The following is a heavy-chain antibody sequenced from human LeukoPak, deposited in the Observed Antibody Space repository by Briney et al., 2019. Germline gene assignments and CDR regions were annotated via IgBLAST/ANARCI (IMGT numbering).Heavy chain of an antibody. CDR3: AKDLKRGALDY. J-gene: IGHJ4*02. Sequence: GGSLRLSCAASGFTFSRYWMSWVRQAPGKGLEWVANIKQDGSEKYYVDSVKGRFTISRDNAKNSLYLQLNSLRVDDTAIYYCAKDLKRGALDYWGQGTLVTVSS. V-gene: IGHV3-7*05. CDR1: GFTFSRYW. D-gene: IGHD3-16*01. CDR2: IKQDGSEK.